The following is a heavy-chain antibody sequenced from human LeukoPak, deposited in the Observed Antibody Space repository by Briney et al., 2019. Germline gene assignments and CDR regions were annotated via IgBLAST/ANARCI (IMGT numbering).Heavy chain of an antibody. D-gene: IGHD3-3*01. CDR1: GFTFSSYS. J-gene: IGHJ6*02. CDR3: ARGHYYDFWSGYYNPPTLYGMDV. CDR2: ISGSSSYI. Sequence: GESLRLSCAASGFTFSSYSMNWVRQAPGKGLEWVSSISGSSSYINYADSVKGRFTISRDNAQNSLFLQLNSLRAEDTAVYYCARGHYYDFWSGYYNPPTLYGMDVWGQGTTVTVSS. V-gene: IGHV3-21*01.